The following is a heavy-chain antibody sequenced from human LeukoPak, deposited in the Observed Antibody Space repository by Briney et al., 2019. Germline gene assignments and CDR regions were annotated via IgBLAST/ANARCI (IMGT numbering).Heavy chain of an antibody. CDR3: ARDSSYNWFDP. CDR2: IYYSGST. V-gene: IGHV4-39*07. Sequence: PSETLSLTCTVSGGSISSSSYYWGWIRQPPGKGLEWIGSIYYSGSTYYNPSLKSRVTISVDTSKNQFSLKLSSVTAADTAVYYCARDSSYNWFDPWGQGTLVTVSS. CDR1: GGSISSSSYY. J-gene: IGHJ5*02. D-gene: IGHD6-6*01.